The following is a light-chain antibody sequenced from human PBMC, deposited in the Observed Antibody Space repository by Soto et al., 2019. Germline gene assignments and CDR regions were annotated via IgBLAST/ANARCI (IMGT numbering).Light chain of an antibody. CDR1: SSDVGSFSR. Sequence: QSVLTQPPSLSGSPGQSVTIHRPGSSSDVGSFSRVSWYQQPPGTAPKLIIYEVSYRPSGVPDRFSGSKSGNTASLTISGLLAEDEADYYCSSYTTSNTYVFGTGTKVTVL. J-gene: IGLJ1*01. V-gene: IGLV2-18*02. CDR3: SSYTTSNTYV. CDR2: EVS.